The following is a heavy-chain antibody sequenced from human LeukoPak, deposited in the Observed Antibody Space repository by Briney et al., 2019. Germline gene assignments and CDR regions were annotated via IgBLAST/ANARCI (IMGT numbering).Heavy chain of an antibody. CDR2: IYYSGST. CDR1: GASISSYY. J-gene: IGHJ4*02. CDR3: ARGYSSSWVYYFDY. V-gene: IGHV4-59*01. Sequence: SETLSLTCTVSGASISSYYWSWIRQPPGKGLEWIGYIYYSGSTNYNPSLKSRVTISVDTSKNQFSLKLSSVTAADTAVYYCARGYSSSWVYYFDYWGQGTLVTVSS. D-gene: IGHD6-13*01.